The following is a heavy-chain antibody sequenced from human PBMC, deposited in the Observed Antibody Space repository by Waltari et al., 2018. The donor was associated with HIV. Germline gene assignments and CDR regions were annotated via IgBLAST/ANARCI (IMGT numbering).Heavy chain of an antibody. CDR3: ARDSYDSGTYGLIDY. CDR1: GFTFSNYA. V-gene: IGHV3-23*01. CDR2: ISGDGSKK. J-gene: IGHJ4*02. D-gene: IGHD3-10*01. Sequence: EVQMLESGGGLVQPGGSLRLSCTASGFTFSNYAMSWVRQVPRKGLEWVSSISGDGSKKSYADSVKGRFTISRDNSKNTLFLQMNSLTTEDTAVYYCARDSYDSGTYGLIDYWGQGTLVTVSS.